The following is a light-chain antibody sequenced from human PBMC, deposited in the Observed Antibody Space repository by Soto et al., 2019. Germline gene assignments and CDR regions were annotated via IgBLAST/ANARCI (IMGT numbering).Light chain of an antibody. CDR1: QSVNNN. Sequence: EIVLTQSPATLSLSPGERATVSCRASQSVNNNLGWYQQKAGQAPRILIYDASNSATGMPARFSVSGSGTDYTLTISSLEPEDFAVDYCQHGGTFGQGTRLEIK. CDR3: QHGGT. J-gene: IGKJ5*01. V-gene: IGKV3-11*01. CDR2: DAS.